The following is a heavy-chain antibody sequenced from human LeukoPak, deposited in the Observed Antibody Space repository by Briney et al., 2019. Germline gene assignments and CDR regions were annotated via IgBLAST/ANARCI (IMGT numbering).Heavy chain of an antibody. D-gene: IGHD2-2*01. J-gene: IGHJ4*02. CDR1: GYTFTGYY. CDR2: INPNSGGT. CDR3: ARDLALPPNIVIVPAAIRPFDY. Sequence: EASVKVSCKASGYTFTGYYMHWVRQAPGQGLEWMGWINPNSGGTNYAQKLQGRVTMTTDTSTSTAYMELRSLRSDDTAVYYCARDLALPPNIVIVPAAIRPFDYWGQGTLVTVSS. V-gene: IGHV1-2*02.